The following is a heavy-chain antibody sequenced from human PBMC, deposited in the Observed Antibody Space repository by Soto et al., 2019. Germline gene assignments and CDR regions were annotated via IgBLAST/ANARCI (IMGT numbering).Heavy chain of an antibody. D-gene: IGHD6-19*01. CDR1: GGSFSGYY. Sequence: SETLSLTCAVYGGSFSGYYWSWIRQPPGKGLEWIGEINHSGSTNYNPSLKGRVTISVDTSEDQLSLQLSSVTAADTAVYCCARTPGGGYSSGWYVNYYGMDVWGQGTTVTVSS. CDR2: INHSGST. J-gene: IGHJ6*02. V-gene: IGHV4-34*01. CDR3: ARTPGGGYSSGWYVNYYGMDV.